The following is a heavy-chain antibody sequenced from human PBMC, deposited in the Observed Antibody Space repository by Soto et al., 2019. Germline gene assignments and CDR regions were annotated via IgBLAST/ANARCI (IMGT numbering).Heavy chain of an antibody. CDR2: IWYDGSNK. Sequence: GGSLRLSCAASGFTFSSYGMHWVRQAPGKGLEWVAVIWYDGSNKYYADSVKGRFTISRDNSKNTLYLQMNGLRAEDTAVYYCARAYYDSSGYVILAAYYYYYYGMDVWGQGTTVTVSS. CDR1: GFTFSSYG. V-gene: IGHV3-33*01. D-gene: IGHD3-22*01. CDR3: ARAYYDSSGYVILAAYYYYYYGMDV. J-gene: IGHJ6*02.